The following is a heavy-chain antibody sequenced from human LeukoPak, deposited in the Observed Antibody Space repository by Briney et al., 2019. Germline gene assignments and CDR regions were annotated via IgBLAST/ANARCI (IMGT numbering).Heavy chain of an antibody. Sequence: PGGSLRLXCAASGFTFSRFWMTWVRQAPGKGLEWVANIKEDGSDKYYVDSVKGRFTVSRDNAKNSLYLQMNSLRDEDTAVYYCARDRGYFVFDYWGQGTLVTVSS. CDR3: ARDRGYFVFDY. CDR1: GFTFSRFW. J-gene: IGHJ4*02. CDR2: IKEDGSDK. D-gene: IGHD3-10*01. V-gene: IGHV3-7*01.